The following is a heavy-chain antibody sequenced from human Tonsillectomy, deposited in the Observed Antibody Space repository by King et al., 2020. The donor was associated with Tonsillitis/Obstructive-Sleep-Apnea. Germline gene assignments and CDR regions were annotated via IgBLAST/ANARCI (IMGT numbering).Heavy chain of an antibody. CDR1: GYRFTSYW. Sequence: VQLVESGAEVKKPGESLKISCTGSGYRFTSYWIGWVRQMPGKGLEWMGIIYPGDSDTRYSPSFRGQVTISADKSISTAYLQWSRLKASDTAIYYCARLLGLTTVTTWAFDYWGQGTLVTVSS. CDR3: ARLLGLTTVTTWAFDY. V-gene: IGHV5-51*01. J-gene: IGHJ4*02. D-gene: IGHD4-11*01. CDR2: IYPGDSDT.